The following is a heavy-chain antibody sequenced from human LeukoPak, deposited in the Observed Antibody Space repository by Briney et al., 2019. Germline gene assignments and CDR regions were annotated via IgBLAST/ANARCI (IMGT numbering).Heavy chain of an antibody. CDR3: ARVGYSGYDWIDY. Sequence: ASVKVSCKASGYTFTGYYMHWVRQAPGQGLEWMGWINPNSGGTNYARKFQGRVTMTRDTSISTAYMELSRLRPDDTAVYYCARVGYSGYDWIDYWGQGTLVTVSS. V-gene: IGHV1-2*02. J-gene: IGHJ4*02. D-gene: IGHD5-12*01. CDR2: INPNSGGT. CDR1: GYTFTGYY.